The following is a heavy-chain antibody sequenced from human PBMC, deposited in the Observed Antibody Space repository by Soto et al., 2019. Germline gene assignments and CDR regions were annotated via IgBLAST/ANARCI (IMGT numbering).Heavy chain of an antibody. J-gene: IGHJ4*02. CDR3: ARDLRNTSGDKLSLAY. D-gene: IGHD3-22*01. CDR1: GYTYRIYA. CDR2: ISTYNHDT. Sequence: ASVKVSCKTSGYTYRIYAITWVRQAPGQGLEWMGWISTYNHDTRYAQRFQGRLSMATDTSTSTAYMELRSLTSDDTAVYYCARDLRNTSGDKLSLAYWGQETLVTVPS. V-gene: IGHV1-18*01.